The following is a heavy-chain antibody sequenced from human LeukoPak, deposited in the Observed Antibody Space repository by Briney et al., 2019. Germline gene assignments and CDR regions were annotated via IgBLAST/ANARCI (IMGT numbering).Heavy chain of an antibody. CDR1: GGSISSGGYS. V-gene: IGHV4-30-2*01. Sequence: PSETLSLTCAVSGGSISSGGYSWGWIRQPPGKGLEWIGYIYHSGSTYYNPSLKSRVTISVDRSKNQFSLKLSSVTAADTAVYYCARYCSSTSCHGYWFDPWGQGTLVTVSS. CDR2: IYHSGST. J-gene: IGHJ5*02. CDR3: ARYCSSTSCHGYWFDP. D-gene: IGHD2-2*01.